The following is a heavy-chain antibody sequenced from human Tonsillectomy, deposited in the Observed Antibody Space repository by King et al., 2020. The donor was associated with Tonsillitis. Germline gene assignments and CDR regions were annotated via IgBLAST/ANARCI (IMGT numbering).Heavy chain of an antibody. CDR2: ISTYNGNT. CDR3: GRERGGGYSGYVYYYYGMDV. V-gene: IGHV1-18*04. Sequence: VQLVQSEAEVKKPGASVKVSCKASGYTFTTYGMNWVRQAPGQGLEWMGWISTYNGNTKYAQKLQGRVTMTTDTSTSTAYMELRSLRSDDTAVYYCGRERGGGYSGYVYYYYGMDVWGQGTTVTVSS. J-gene: IGHJ6*02. D-gene: IGHD5-12*01. CDR1: GYTFTTYG.